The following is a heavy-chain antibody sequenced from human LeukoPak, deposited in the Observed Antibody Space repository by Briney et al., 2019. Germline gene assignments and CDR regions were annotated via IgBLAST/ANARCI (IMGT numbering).Heavy chain of an antibody. CDR1: GFTVSSNY. J-gene: IGHJ4*02. Sequence: NPGGSLRLSCAASGFTVSSNYMSWIRQAPGKGLEWVSYISSSGSTIYYADSVKGRFTISRDNAKNSLYLQMNSLRAEDTAVYYCARTDLSIAAAGIDYWGQGTLVTVSS. CDR3: ARTDLSIAAAGIDY. V-gene: IGHV3-11*01. D-gene: IGHD6-13*01. CDR2: ISSSGSTI.